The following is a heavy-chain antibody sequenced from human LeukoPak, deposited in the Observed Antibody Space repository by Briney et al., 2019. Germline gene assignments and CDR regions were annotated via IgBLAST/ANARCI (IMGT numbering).Heavy chain of an antibody. CDR1: GFTFSSYG. J-gene: IGHJ4*02. CDR2: ISGSGGIT. V-gene: IGHV3-23*01. D-gene: IGHD6-19*01. Sequence: GGSLRLSCAASGFTFSSYGLSWVRQAPGKGLEWVSAISGSGGITDYADSVKGRFTISRDNSKNTLYLQMNSLRAEDTGVYYCAKRSAESSGYFDYWGQGTLVTVSS. CDR3: AKRSAESSGYFDY.